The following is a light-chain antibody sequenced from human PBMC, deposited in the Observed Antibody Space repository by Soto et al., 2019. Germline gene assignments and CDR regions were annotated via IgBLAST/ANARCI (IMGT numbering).Light chain of an antibody. J-gene: IGKJ1*01. CDR3: QHYNSYSEA. V-gene: IGKV1-5*03. Sequence: TQSPSTVSGSVGDRVTITCRASQTISSWLAWYQQKPGKAPKLLIYKASTLKSGVPSRFSGSGSGTEFTLTISSLQPDDFATYYCQHYNSYSEAFGQGTKVDIK. CDR2: KAS. CDR1: QTISSW.